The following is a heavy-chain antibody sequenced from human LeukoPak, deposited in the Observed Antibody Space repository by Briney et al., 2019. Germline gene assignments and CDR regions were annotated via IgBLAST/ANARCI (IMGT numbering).Heavy chain of an antibody. Sequence: SQTLSLTCAISGDSVSSNSAAWNWIRQSPSRGLEWLGRAYYRSKWYNDYAVSVKSRITINPDTSKNQFSLQLNSVTPEDTDVYYCARGGDYYDSSGQIGSFDYWGQGTLVTVSS. V-gene: IGHV6-1*01. J-gene: IGHJ4*02. CDR2: AYYRSKWYN. CDR1: GDSVSSNSAA. CDR3: ARGGDYYDSSGQIGSFDY. D-gene: IGHD3-22*01.